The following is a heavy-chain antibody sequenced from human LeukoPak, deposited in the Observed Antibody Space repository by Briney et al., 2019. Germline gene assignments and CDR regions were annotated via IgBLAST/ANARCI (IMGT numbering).Heavy chain of an antibody. D-gene: IGHD3-16*02. Sequence: ASVKVSCKASGYTFTSYVISWVRQAPGQGLEWMGWISAYNGNTNYSQKLQGRVTMTTDTSTSTAYMELRSLRSDATAVYYCARDDDYVWGSYRFRVSFDYWGQGTLVTVSS. CDR1: GYTFTSYV. CDR2: ISAYNGNT. CDR3: ARDDDYVWGSYRFRVSFDY. J-gene: IGHJ4*02. V-gene: IGHV1-18*01.